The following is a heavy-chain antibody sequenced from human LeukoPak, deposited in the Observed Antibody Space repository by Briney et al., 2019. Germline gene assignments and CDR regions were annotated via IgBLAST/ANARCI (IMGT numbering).Heavy chain of an antibody. CDR2: ISDDGDTT. CDR3: ARRPVGGGFDI. V-gene: IGHV3-23*01. J-gene: IGHJ3*02. D-gene: IGHD3-16*01. CDR1: GVTLSSNT. Sequence: GGSLRLSSTASGVTLSSNTMRWGPPGPGKGLGGGLGISDDGDTTFYAHSVKGPFTVSRDDSNNALHLQMNSRRVEDTALYYCARRPVGGGFDIWGQGTMVTVSS.